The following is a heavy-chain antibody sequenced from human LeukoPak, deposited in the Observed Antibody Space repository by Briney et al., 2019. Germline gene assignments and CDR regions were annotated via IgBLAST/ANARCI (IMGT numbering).Heavy chain of an antibody. Sequence: SGPTLVKATQTLTLTCTISGFSPSSGLMRVSWFRQPPGKTLEWLGRIDWDDDKIYSSSLKTRLTLSRDTSKNQVVFSMTNMEPADTATYYCAQMIVKPNYKVYFDYWGQGTLVTVSS. CDR1: GFSPSSGLMR. CDR2: IDWDDDK. J-gene: IGHJ4*02. CDR3: AQMIVKPNYKVYFDY. D-gene: IGHD3-10*01. V-gene: IGHV2-70*04.